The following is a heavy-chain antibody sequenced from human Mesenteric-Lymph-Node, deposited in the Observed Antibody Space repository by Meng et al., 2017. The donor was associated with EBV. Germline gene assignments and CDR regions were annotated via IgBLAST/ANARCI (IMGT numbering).Heavy chain of an antibody. Sequence: QQSVQGLGKPPGTLSPTGAVSGGSSSSSNWWSWVRQPPGKGLEWIGEIYHSGSTNYNPSIKSRVTISVDKSKNQFSLKLSSVTVADTAVYYCAIYRYCSSTSCSWSDPWGQGTLVTVSS. J-gene: IGHJ5*02. CDR3: AIYRYCSSTSCSWSDP. CDR2: IYHSGST. CDR1: GGSSSSSNW. D-gene: IGHD2-2*01. V-gene: IGHV4-4*03.